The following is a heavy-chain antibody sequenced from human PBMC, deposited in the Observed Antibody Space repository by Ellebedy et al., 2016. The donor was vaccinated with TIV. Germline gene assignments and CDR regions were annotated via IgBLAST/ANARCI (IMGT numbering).Heavy chain of an antibody. D-gene: IGHD3-10*01. Sequence: SETLSLXXTVSGGFISSSTHYWGWIRQPPGKGLEWIGNIYYSGSTYYHPSLKSRVTISVDMSDNQFSLKLTSVTPEDTAVYYCARDFTTVRGVMNPFDHWGQGILVTVSS. CDR1: GGFISSSTHY. CDR2: IYYSGST. V-gene: IGHV4-39*02. J-gene: IGHJ5*02. CDR3: ARDFTTVRGVMNPFDH.